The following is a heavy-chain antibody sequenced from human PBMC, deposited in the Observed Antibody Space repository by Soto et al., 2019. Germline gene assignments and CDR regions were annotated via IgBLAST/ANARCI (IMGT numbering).Heavy chain of an antibody. CDR2: TYYRSKWYN. Sequence: PSQTLSLTCAISGDSVSSNSAAWNWIRQSPSRGLEWLGRTYYRSKWYNDYAVSVKSRITINPDTSKNQFSLQLNSVTPEDTAVYYCARGTVTTTIINYYSYYGMDVWGQGTTVTVSS. J-gene: IGHJ6*02. V-gene: IGHV6-1*01. CDR1: GDSVSSNSAA. CDR3: ARGTVTTTIINYYSYYGMDV. D-gene: IGHD4-17*01.